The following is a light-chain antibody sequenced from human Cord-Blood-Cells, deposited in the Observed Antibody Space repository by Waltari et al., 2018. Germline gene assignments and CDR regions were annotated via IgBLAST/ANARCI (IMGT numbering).Light chain of an antibody. J-gene: IGKJ2*01. CDR1: QDISNY. CDR3: QQYDNLPPYT. V-gene: IGKV1-33*01. Sequence: DIQMTQSPSSLSASVGASVTITCQASQDISNYLNWYKQKPGKAPKLLIYDASNLETGVPSRFSGSGSGTDFTFTISSLQPEDIATYYCQQYDNLPPYTFGQGTKLEIK. CDR2: DAS.